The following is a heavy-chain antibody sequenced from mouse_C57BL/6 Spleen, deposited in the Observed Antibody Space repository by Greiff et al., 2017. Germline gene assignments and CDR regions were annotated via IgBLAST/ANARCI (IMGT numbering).Heavy chain of an antibody. Sequence: QVQLQQPGAELVKPGASVKMSCKASGYTFTSYWITWVKQRPGQGLEWIGDIYPGSGSTNYNEKFKSKATLTVDTSSSTAYMQLSSLTSEDSAVYYCARHYYGSSRTWFAYWGQGTLVTVSA. CDR3: ARHYYGSSRTWFAY. V-gene: IGHV1-55*01. CDR1: GYTFTSYW. J-gene: IGHJ3*01. D-gene: IGHD1-1*01. CDR2: IYPGSGST.